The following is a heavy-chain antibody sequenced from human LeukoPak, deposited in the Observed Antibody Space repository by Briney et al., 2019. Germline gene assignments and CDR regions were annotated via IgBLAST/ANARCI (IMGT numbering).Heavy chain of an antibody. D-gene: IGHD6-19*01. J-gene: IGHJ4*02. Sequence: PGGSLRLSCTGSGFTFSSHWMSWVRQAPGKGLEWVANIKQDGSEKYYVDSVKGRFTISRDNAKNSLYLQMNSLRAEDTAVYYCARGAVAGDYWGQGTLVTVSS. CDR3: ARGAVAGDY. CDR1: GFTFSSHW. V-gene: IGHV3-7*04. CDR2: IKQDGSEK.